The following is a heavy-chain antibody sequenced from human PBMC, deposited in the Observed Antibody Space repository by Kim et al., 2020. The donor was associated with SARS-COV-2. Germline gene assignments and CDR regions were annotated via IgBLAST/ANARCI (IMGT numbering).Heavy chain of an antibody. J-gene: IGHJ4*02. V-gene: IGHV1-46*01. D-gene: IGHD3-22*01. CDR3: ARKIYDSSGYYYGDYFDY. Sequence: QGRVTMTRDTSTSTVYMELSSLRSEDTAVYYCARKIYDSSGYYYGDYFDYWGQGTLVTVSS.